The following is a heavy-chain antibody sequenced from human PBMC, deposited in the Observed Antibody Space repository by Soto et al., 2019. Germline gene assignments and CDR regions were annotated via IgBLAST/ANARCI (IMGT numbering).Heavy chain of an antibody. V-gene: IGHV3-21*01. Sequence: EVQLVESGGALVKPGGSLRLSCAASGFTFSRYNMNWVRQAPAKGLEWVSSISSRSSDIYYADSVKGRFTISRDNAKNSLSLQMNNLRAEDTAVYYCATGYYDSSGYYFDYWGQGTLVTVSS. CDR2: ISSRSSDI. CDR1: GFTFSRYN. CDR3: ATGYYDSSGYYFDY. D-gene: IGHD3-22*01. J-gene: IGHJ4*02.